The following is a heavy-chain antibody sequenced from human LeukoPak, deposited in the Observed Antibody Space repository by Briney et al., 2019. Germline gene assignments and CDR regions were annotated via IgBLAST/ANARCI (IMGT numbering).Heavy chain of an antibody. J-gene: IGHJ5*02. D-gene: IGHD3-3*01. CDR3: AIKGDFWSGYHGGFDP. CDR2: IIPIFGTA. CDR1: GGTFSSYA. Sequence: SVKVSCKASGGTFSSYAISWVRQAPGQGLEWMGGIIPIFGTANYAQKFQGRVTITTDESTSTAYMELSSLRSEDTAVYYRAIKGDFWSGYHGGFDPWGQGTLVTVSS. V-gene: IGHV1-69*05.